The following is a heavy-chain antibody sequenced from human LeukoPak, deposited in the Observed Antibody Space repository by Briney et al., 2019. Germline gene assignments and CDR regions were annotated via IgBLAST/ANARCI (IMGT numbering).Heavy chain of an antibody. J-gene: IGHJ4*01. CDR2: IYYSGST. V-gene: IGHV4-61*01. CDR1: GGSVSSGSYY. D-gene: IGHD3-22*01. Sequence: SETLSLTCTVSGGSVSSGSYYWSWIRQPPGKGLEWIGYIYYSGSTNYNPSLKSRVTISVDTSKNQFSLKLSSVTAADTAVYYCASVSSSGGEYGGQGTLVTVSS. CDR3: ASVSSSGGEY.